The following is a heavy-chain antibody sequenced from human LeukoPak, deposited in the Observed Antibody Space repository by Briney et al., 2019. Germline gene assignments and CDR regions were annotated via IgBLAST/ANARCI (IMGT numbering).Heavy chain of an antibody. CDR3: AREWLGEILGYYHGMDV. V-gene: IGHV4-39*02. D-gene: IGHD3-10*01. CDR2: IYYGGST. Sequence: PSETLSLTCTVSGGSISSSSYYWGWIRQPPGKGLEWIGSIYYGGSTFYNPSLKSRVTISVDTSQNQFSLRLSSVTAADTAVYYCAREWLGEILGYYHGMDVWGQGTTVTVSS. CDR1: GGSISSSSYY. J-gene: IGHJ6*02.